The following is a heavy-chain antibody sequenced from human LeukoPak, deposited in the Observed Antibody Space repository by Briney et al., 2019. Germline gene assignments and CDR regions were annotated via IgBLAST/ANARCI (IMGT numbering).Heavy chain of an antibody. D-gene: IGHD3-10*01. Sequence: GASVKVSCKASGYTFTSYYMHWVRQAPGQGLEWMGIINPSGGSTSYAQKFQGRVTMTRDTSTSTVYMELSSLRSEDTAVYYCASQERGSGSYGRRGYYYYMDVWGQGTTVIVAS. CDR1: GYTFTSYY. CDR3: ASQERGSGSYGRRGYYYYMDV. J-gene: IGHJ6*03. V-gene: IGHV1-46*03. CDR2: INPSGGST.